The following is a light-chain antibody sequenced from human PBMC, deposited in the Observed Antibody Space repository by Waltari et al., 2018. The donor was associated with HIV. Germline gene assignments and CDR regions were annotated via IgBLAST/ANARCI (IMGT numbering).Light chain of an antibody. CDR3: QQSYNTPRT. V-gene: IGKV1-39*01. Sequence: DIQMTQSPSSLSASVGDRVTITCRASQTIKSFLNWYQQKPGKAPNLLIYATSTLHGGVPSRFTGSGSGTAFTLTISSLRPEDFATYYCQQSYNTPRTFGQGTKVEIK. J-gene: IGKJ1*01. CDR1: QTIKSF. CDR2: ATS.